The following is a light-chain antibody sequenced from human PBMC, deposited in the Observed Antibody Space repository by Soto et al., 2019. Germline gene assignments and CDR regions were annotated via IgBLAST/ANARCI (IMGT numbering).Light chain of an antibody. J-gene: IGLJ1*01. V-gene: IGLV2-14*01. Sequence: QSALTQPASVSGSPGQSITISCTGTSSDVGSYNYVSWYQQHPGKAPKLMIYDVSNRPSGVSNRFSGSKSGNTASLTISGLQAEDEADYYCSSYTISNTLYVFGTGTKLTVL. CDR2: DVS. CDR3: SSYTISNTLYV. CDR1: SSDVGSYNY.